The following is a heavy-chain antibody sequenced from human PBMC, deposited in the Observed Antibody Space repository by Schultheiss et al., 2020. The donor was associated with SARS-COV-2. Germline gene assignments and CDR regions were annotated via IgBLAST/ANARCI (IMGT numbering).Heavy chain of an antibody. V-gene: IGHV3-7*01. J-gene: IGHJ4*02. Sequence: GGSLRLSCAASGFTFSSYWMSWVRQAPGKGLEWVANIKQDGSEKYYVDSVKGRFTISRDNAKNSLYLQMNSLRAEDTAVYYCAREVGLGGKGAFDYWGQGTLVTVSS. CDR3: AREVGLGGKGAFDY. CDR2: IKQDGSEK. CDR1: GFTFSSYW. D-gene: IGHD4-23*01.